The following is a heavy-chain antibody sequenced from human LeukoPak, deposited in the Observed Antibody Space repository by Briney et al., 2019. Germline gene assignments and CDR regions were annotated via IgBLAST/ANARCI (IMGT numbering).Heavy chain of an antibody. D-gene: IGHD2-15*01. CDR1: GVSISSSNSY. V-gene: IGHV4-39*07. CDR2: IYHSGST. CDR3: ARVGVVVAEFDY. Sequence: SETLSLTCTVSGVSISSSNSYWGWIRQPPGKGLEWIGSIYHSGSTYYNPSLKSRVTISVDTSKNQFSLKLSSVTAADTAVYYCARVGVVVAEFDYWGQGTLVTVSS. J-gene: IGHJ4*02.